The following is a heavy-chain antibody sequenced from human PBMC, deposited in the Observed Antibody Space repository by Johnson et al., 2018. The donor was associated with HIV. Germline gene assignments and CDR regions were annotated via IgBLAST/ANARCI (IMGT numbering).Heavy chain of an antibody. CDR3: ARDGGVAAAVGVEAFDI. J-gene: IGHJ3*02. CDR1: GFSFGNYA. V-gene: IGHV3-30*02. CDR2: IQFDGSEK. Sequence: QVQLVESGGGVVQPGGSLRLTCKASGFSFGNYAIHWVRQAPGKGLEWVTFIQFDGSEKYYVDSVKGRFTISRDNAKNSLYLQMNSLRVDDTAVYYCARDGGVAAAVGVEAFDIWGQGTLVTVSS. D-gene: IGHD6-13*01.